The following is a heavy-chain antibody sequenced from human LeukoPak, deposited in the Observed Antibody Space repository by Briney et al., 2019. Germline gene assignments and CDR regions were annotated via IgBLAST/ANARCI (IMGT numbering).Heavy chain of an antibody. Sequence: GALVLSCAASGFTFANYAKTWVRPAPGKGLDWVSLISGSGTNTYYTDSVQGRFTISRDNSRNTLYLQKSSLGAEDTAINYCAKERGISYTYEFDYWGQGALVTVSS. CDR2: ISGSGTNT. CDR1: GFTFANYA. D-gene: IGHD3-16*01. J-gene: IGHJ4*02. CDR3: AKERGISYTYEFDY. V-gene: IGHV3-23*01.